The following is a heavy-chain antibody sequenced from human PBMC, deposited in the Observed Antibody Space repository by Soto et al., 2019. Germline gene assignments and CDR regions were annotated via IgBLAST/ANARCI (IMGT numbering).Heavy chain of an antibody. V-gene: IGHV3-23*01. CDR3: AKERTAILGVVIIPYYYGMDV. CDR1: GFTFSSYA. J-gene: IGHJ6*02. CDR2: ISGSGGST. Sequence: GSLRLSCAASGFTFSSYAMSWVRQAPGKGLEWVSAISGSGGSTYYADSVKGRFTISRDNSKNTLYLQMNSLRAEDTAVYYCAKERTAILGVVIIPYYYGMDVWGQGTTVTVSS. D-gene: IGHD3-3*01.